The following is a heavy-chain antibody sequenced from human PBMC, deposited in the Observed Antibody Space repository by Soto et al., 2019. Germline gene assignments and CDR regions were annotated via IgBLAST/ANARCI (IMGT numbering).Heavy chain of an antibody. CDR2: IAYDGSNK. V-gene: IGHV3-30*18. Sequence: QVQLVESGGGVVQPGRSLRLSCAASGFTFSSYGMHWVRQAPGKWLEWVAVIAYDGSNKYYADSVKGRFTISRDNSKNTLYLQMNSLRAEDTAVYYCAQRRDGRRSRKEWGQGTLVTVSS. CDR1: GFTFSSYG. J-gene: IGHJ4*02. CDR3: AQRRDGRRSRKE. D-gene: IGHD2-8*01.